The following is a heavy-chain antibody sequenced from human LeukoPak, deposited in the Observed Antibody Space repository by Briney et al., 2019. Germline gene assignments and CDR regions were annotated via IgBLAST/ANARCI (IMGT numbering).Heavy chain of an antibody. CDR2: IYSDGST. Sequence: GGSLRLSCAASGLTVSSNYMSWVRQAPGKGLEWVSLIYSDGSTYYADSVKGRFTISRDNSKNTLYLQMNSLRAEDTAVYYCAREGDCSGGSCFGMDVWGQGTTVTVSS. CDR3: AREGDCSGGSCFGMDV. CDR1: GLTVSSNY. D-gene: IGHD2-15*01. J-gene: IGHJ6*02. V-gene: IGHV3-53*01.